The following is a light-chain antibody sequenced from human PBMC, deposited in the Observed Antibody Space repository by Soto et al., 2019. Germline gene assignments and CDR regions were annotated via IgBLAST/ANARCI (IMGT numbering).Light chain of an antibody. V-gene: IGKV1-5*01. J-gene: IGKJ1*01. CDR1: QIIGSW. CDR2: DAY. CDR3: QPYNSYPWT. Sequence: DIQMNQSPSTLSASVGGRVSITCRASQIIGSWLAWYQQKPGKAPNLLIYDAYSLESGVTSRFSGSGSGTEFTLTITSLQPDDFATYFCQPYNSYPWTFGQVTQVDIK.